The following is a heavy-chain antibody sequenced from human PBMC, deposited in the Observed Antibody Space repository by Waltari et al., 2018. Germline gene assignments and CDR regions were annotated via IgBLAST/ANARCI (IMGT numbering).Heavy chain of an antibody. D-gene: IGHD3-16*01. CDR2: IDLSSGGT. CDR3: VRDIWGTYYY. V-gene: IGHV1-2*06. Sequence: QVQLVQSGAEVQKPGASVKVSCKASGYNFAAYNMHWVRQAPGQGLEWMGRIDLSSGGTTYGQKFQGRVTITWDTSISTAYMELKRLTSDDTAMYSCVRDIWGTYYYWGQGSLVTVSS. CDR1: GYNFAAYN. J-gene: IGHJ4*02.